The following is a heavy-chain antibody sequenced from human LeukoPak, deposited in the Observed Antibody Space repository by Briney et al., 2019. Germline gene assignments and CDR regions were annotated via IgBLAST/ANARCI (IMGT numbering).Heavy chain of an antibody. J-gene: IGHJ4*02. CDR2: IYQSGHT. D-gene: IGHD2-2*01. CDR3: TRLGRAAASTSEY. Sequence: SETLSLTCTVSGYSISSGHYWGWIRQSPGKGLEWIGSIYQSGHTEYNPSLKSRVTISVDTSQNHFSLKLSSVTAADTALYYCTRLGRAAASTSEYWGQGTLVTVSS. CDR1: GYSISSGHY. V-gene: IGHV4-38-2*02.